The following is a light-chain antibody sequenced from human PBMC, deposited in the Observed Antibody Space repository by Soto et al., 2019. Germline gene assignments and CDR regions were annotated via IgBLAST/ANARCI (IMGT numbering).Light chain of an antibody. CDR2: EVT. CDR1: SSDVGANTY. J-gene: IGLJ1*01. CDR3: CWYAGTNSL. V-gene: IGLV2-8*01. Sequence: QSVLTQPPSASGSPGQSVTISCTGTSSDVGANTYVSWYQQHPGKAPKIVIYEVTKRPSGVPDRFSGSKSGNTASLTVSGLEAEDEADYSCCWYAGTNSLVGTGTKLTVL.